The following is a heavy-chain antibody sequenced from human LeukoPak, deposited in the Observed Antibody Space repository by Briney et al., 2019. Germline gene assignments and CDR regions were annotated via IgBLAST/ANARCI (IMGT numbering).Heavy chain of an antibody. D-gene: IGHD3-10*01. J-gene: IGHJ4*02. CDR3: ARGPTTYGSHDY. CDR1: GFTFSSYA. V-gene: IGHV3-30*04. Sequence: GGSLRLSCAASGFTFSSYAMHWVRQAPGKGLEWVAVISYDGSNKYYADSVKGRFTISRDNSKNTLYLQMNSLRAEDTAVYYCARGPTTYGSHDYWGQGTLVTVSS. CDR2: ISYDGSNK.